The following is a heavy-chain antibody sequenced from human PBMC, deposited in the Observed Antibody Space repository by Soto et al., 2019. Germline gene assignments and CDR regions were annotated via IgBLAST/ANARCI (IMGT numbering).Heavy chain of an antibody. CDR1: GGSISSSTYY. J-gene: IGHJ4*02. Sequence: LETLSLTCTVSGGSISSSTYYWGWMRQPPGKGLEWIASFFIGGNTYYNPSLKSRVTISVDTSKNQFSLKLSSVTAADTAVYYCARAAIKDHQVAGQPPTSQTLDYWGLGTLVTVSS. CDR2: FFIGGNT. D-gene: IGHD1-26*01. CDR3: ARAAIKDHQVAGQPPTSQTLDY. V-gene: IGHV4-39*01.